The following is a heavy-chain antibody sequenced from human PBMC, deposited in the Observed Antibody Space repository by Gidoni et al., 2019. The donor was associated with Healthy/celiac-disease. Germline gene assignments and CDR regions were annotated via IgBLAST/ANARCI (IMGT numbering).Heavy chain of an antibody. CDR1: GVSISSSSYY. J-gene: IGHJ5*02. Sequence: QLPLQESGPGLVKPSETLSLTCTVSGVSISSSSYYWGWIRQPPGKGLEWIGSIYYSGSTYYNPSLKSRVTISVDTSKNQFSLKLSSVTAADTAVYYCARHYYYGSGSKVRGNWFDPWGQGTLVTVSS. D-gene: IGHD3-10*01. V-gene: IGHV4-39*01. CDR2: IYYSGST. CDR3: ARHYYYGSGSKVRGNWFDP.